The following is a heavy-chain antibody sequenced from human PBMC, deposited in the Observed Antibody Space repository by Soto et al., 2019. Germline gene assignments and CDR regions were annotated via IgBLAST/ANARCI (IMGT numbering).Heavy chain of an antibody. V-gene: IGHV5-10-1*01. D-gene: IGHD6-19*01. CDR2: IDPSDSYT. CDR1: GYSFTSYW. Sequence: PGESLKISCKGSGYSFTSYWISWVRQMPGKGLEWMGRIDPSDSYTNYSPSFQGHVTISADKSISTAYLQWSSLKASDTAMYYCARQARWYSSGWSGGVRYYGMDVWGQGTTVTVSS. CDR3: ARQARWYSSGWSGGVRYYGMDV. J-gene: IGHJ6*02.